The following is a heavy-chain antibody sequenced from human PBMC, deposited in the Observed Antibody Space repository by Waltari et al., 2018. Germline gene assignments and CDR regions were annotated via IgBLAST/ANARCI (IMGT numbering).Heavy chain of an antibody. J-gene: IGHJ5*02. D-gene: IGHD3-16*01. CDR3: ARGGSYINS. Sequence: DVQLVESGGCSVQPGGSLRPSCVGSTFTFVRYWMGWVRQAPGKGREWVANIRHDGDAKDYVDSVKGRFTISRDNAKNSLFLQMNSLKAEDTAVYYCARGGSYINSWGQGTRVTVSS. CDR1: TFTFVRYW. CDR2: IRHDGDAK. V-gene: IGHV3-7*04.